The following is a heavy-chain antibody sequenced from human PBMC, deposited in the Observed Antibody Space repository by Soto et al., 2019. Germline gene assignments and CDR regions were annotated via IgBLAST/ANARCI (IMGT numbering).Heavy chain of an antibody. CDR3: ARTMVRGRVDYYGMEV. D-gene: IGHD3-10*01. J-gene: IGHJ6*02. CDR2: ISYDGSNK. V-gene: IGHV3-30-3*01. Sequence: GGALRVSCAASGFTFSSYAMHWGRQAPGKGLEWVAVISYDGSNKYYADSVKGRFTISRENSKNTLYLQMNSLRAEDTAVYYCARTMVRGRVDYYGMEVWGQGTTVTVSS. CDR1: GFTFSSYA.